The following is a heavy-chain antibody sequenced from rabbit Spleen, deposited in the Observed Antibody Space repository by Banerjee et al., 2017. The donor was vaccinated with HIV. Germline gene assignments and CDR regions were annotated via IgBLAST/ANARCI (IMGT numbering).Heavy chain of an antibody. CDR1: GFTISSYH. CDR3: VRDDNSNGAYQFKL. J-gene: IGHJ4*01. CDR2: IKTNGDT. D-gene: IGHD1-1*01. V-gene: IGHV1S28*01. Sequence: LKESGGGLVQPGGTLTLTCTASGFTISSYHTGWVRQAPGKGLEWIGIIKTNGDTYYASWVNDRFTISRDTNENTVDLKMTSLTAADTATYFCVRDDNSNGAYQFKLWGQGTLVTVS.